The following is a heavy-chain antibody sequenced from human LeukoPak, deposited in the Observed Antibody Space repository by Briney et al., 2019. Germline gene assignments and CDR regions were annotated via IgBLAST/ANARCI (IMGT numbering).Heavy chain of an antibody. J-gene: IGHJ6*02. CDR2: IDHSGST. V-gene: IGHV4-4*02. Sequence: PSGTLSLTCAVSGGSISSSNWWSWVRQPPGKGLEWIGEIDHSGSTNYNPSLKSRVTISVDKSKNQFSLKLSSVTAADTAVYYCAREGRGGNSYGDYYYYGIDVWGQGTTVSVSS. CDR1: GGSISSSNW. D-gene: IGHD5-18*01. CDR3: AREGRGGNSYGDYYYYGIDV.